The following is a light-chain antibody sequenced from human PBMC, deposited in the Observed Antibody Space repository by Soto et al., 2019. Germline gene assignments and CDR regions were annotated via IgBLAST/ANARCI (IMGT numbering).Light chain of an antibody. CDR2: AIS. V-gene: IGKV1D-12*01. CDR1: QVINRW. Sequence: DIQMTQSPSSLSASVGDRVTITCRASQVINRWLAWYQQKPGRAPKLMIYAISTLHSGVPSRFSGSGSGTDFTLTISSLQPEDFATYYCQQANGFPYTFGQGTKLEIK. CDR3: QQANGFPYT. J-gene: IGKJ2*01.